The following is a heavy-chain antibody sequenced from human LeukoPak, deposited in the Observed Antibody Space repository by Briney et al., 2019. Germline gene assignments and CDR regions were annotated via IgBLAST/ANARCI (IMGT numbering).Heavy chain of an antibody. CDR3: ARGRAATSGNYYVGDY. Sequence: GTLTLSCAVSGVSFSSYWRHWVRQAPGNGLVWVARINSGGSTTSYADTVKGRFTISRDNAKDTLNLQMNTLGAEDTAVYYCARGRAATSGNYYVGDYWGQGTLVTVSS. CDR1: GVSFSSYW. V-gene: IGHV3-74*01. D-gene: IGHD1-26*01. CDR2: INSGGSTT. J-gene: IGHJ4*02.